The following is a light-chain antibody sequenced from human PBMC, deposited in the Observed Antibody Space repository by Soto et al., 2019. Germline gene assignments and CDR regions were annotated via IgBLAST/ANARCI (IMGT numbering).Light chain of an antibody. CDR2: DAS. Sequence: EIVLTQSPATLSLSPGERATLSCRASQSVSSYLAWYQQKPGQTPRLLIYDASNRATGIPARFSGSGSGTDFTLTISSLEPEVFAVYYCQQRSSWPRTFGQGTKLEIK. J-gene: IGKJ2*01. V-gene: IGKV3-11*01. CDR1: QSVSSY. CDR3: QQRSSWPRT.